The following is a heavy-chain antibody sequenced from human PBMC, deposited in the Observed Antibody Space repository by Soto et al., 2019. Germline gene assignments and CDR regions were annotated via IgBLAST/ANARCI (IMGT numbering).Heavy chain of an antibody. J-gene: IGHJ4*02. CDR3: ASSPDPIAVAGTHFDY. CDR1: GYSFTSYA. V-gene: IGHV1-3*01. Sequence: ASVKVSFKASGYSFTSYAMHWVRQAPGQRLEWMGWINAGNGNTKYSQKFQGRVTITRDTSASTAYMELSSLRSEDTAVYYCASSPDPIAVAGTHFDYWGQGTLVTVSS. D-gene: IGHD6-19*01. CDR2: INAGNGNT.